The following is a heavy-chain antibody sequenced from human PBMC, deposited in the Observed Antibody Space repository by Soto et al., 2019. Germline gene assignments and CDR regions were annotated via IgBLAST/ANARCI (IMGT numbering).Heavy chain of an antibody. CDR1: GFSISDYG. Sequence: QVQLVESGGGVVQPGWSLRLSCAASGFSISDYGMEWVRQAPGNGLEWVALISYDGSNTYYADSVKGRFTISRDNSKDTLFLQMTGLRREDTAVYYCAKGAGDRLSLGMDVWGQGTTVTVSS. D-gene: IGHD1-26*01. V-gene: IGHV3-30*18. CDR3: AKGAGDRLSLGMDV. J-gene: IGHJ6*02. CDR2: ISYDGSNT.